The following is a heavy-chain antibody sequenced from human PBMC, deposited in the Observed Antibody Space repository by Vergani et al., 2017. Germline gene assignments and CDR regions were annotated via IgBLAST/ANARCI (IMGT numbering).Heavy chain of an antibody. V-gene: IGHV4-4*08. Sequence: QVQLQESGPGLVKPSETLSLTCTVSGGSISSYYWSWIRQPPGKGLEWIGYIYHSGSTNYNPSLKSRVTISVDTSKNQFSLKLSSVTAADTAVYYCARTYSSSWYLYFDYWGQGTLVTVSS. CDR1: GGSISSYY. CDR2: IYHSGST. D-gene: IGHD6-13*01. CDR3: ARTYSSSWYLYFDY. J-gene: IGHJ4*02.